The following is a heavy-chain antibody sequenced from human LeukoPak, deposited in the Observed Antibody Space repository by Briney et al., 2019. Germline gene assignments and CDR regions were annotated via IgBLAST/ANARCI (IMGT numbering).Heavy chain of an antibody. Sequence: PSETLSLTCVVYGESFSGYYWSWIRQPPGKGLEWIGEINQSGSTNYSPSLKSRVTISVDTSKNQFSLKLSSVTAADTAVYYCARGPHSSSWRNFYWYFDLWGRGTLVTVSS. V-gene: IGHV4-34*01. CDR3: ARGPHSSSWRNFYWYFDL. CDR1: GESFSGYY. CDR2: INQSGST. D-gene: IGHD6-13*01. J-gene: IGHJ2*01.